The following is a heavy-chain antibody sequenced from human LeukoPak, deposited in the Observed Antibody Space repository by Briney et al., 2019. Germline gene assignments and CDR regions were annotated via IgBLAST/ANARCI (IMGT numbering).Heavy chain of an antibody. CDR2: INHSGST. D-gene: IGHD2-2*01. J-gene: IGHJ4*02. Sequence: PSETLSLTSADHGGSSSGSLWSWIRAPPRKGLEWIGEINHSGSTNYIPSPKSRVTISVDPYKNQFSLKLSSVTAADTAVYYCARMSAMLAYYFDYWGQGTLVTVSS. CDR1: GGSSSGSL. V-gene: IGHV4-34*01. CDR3: ARMSAMLAYYFDY.